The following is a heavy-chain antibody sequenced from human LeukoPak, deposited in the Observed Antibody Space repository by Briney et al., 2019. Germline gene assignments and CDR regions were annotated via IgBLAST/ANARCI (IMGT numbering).Heavy chain of an antibody. CDR2: IKTDGSVI. D-gene: IGHD2/OR15-2a*01. CDR1: GFTFSSYE. J-gene: IGHJ4*02. CDR3: ARDANRGFNY. Sequence: PGGSLRLSCAASGFTFSSYEFNWVRQAPGKGLEWVSHIKTDGSVIDYADPVKGRFTISRDNARNTVFLQMHSLRAEDTAVYYCARDANRGFNYWGQGILVTVSS. V-gene: IGHV3-74*01.